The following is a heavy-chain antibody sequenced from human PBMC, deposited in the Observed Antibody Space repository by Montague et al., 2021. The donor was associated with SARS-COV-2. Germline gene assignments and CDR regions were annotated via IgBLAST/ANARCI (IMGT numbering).Heavy chain of an antibody. V-gene: IGHV4-39*07. Sequence: SETLSLTCTVSGGSISSSSHYWGWIRQPPGKGLEWIGTIYYSGCTYYNASLKSRVIISVDTSKNQFSLYLGSVTAAYTAVYYCARVEAQQLAHNWGQGTLVTVSS. D-gene: IGHD1/OR15-1a*01. CDR1: GGSISSSSHY. CDR2: IYYSGCT. J-gene: IGHJ4*02. CDR3: ARVEAQQLAHN.